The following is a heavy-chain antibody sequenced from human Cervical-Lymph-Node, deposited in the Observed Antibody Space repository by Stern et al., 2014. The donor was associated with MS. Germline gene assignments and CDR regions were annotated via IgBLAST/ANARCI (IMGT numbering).Heavy chain of an antibody. D-gene: IGHD3-16*01. CDR3: ARDSPIFPKPLKGEIDY. CDR1: GGTFSNDA. CDR2: ILPLFGTA. Sequence: VQLVQSEPEVKKPGSSVKVSCKASGGTFSNDAINWGRQAPGQGLEWMGGILPLFGTASYAQKFQDRVSITADKSTKTAFLEVYRLTSDDTAVYYCARDSPIFPKPLKGEIDYWGQGTLVTVSS. J-gene: IGHJ4*02. V-gene: IGHV1-69*06.